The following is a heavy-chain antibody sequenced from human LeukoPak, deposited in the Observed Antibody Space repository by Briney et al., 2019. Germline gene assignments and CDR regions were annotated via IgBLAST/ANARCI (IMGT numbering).Heavy chain of an antibody. CDR3: ARMGSGSYYWFDY. V-gene: IGHV4-39*01. CDR2: IYYSGST. Sequence: SETLSLTCTVSGGSISSSNYYWGWIRQPPGKGLEWIGNIYYSGSTYYNPSLKSRVTISVDTSKSQFSLKLTSVTAADTAVYYCARMGSGSYYWFDYWGQGTLVTVSS. J-gene: IGHJ4*02. D-gene: IGHD1-26*01. CDR1: GGSISSSNYY.